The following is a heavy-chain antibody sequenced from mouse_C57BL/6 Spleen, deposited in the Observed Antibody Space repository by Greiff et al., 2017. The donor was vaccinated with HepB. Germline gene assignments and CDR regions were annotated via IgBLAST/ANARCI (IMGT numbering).Heavy chain of an antibody. CDR3: ARYGNPYFDY. Sequence: QVQLQQPGAELVKPGASVKLSCKASGYTFTSYWMQWVKQRPGQGLEWIGEIDPSDSYTNYNQKFKGKATLTVDTSSSTAYMQLSSLTSEDSAVYYCARYGNPYFDYWGQGTTLTVSS. CDR2: IDPSDSYT. V-gene: IGHV1-50*01. D-gene: IGHD2-1*01. CDR1: GYTFTSYW. J-gene: IGHJ2*01.